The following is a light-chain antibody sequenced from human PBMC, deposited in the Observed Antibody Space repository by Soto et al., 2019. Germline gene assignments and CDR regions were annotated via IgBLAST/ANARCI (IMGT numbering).Light chain of an antibody. J-gene: IGLJ1*01. Sequence: QSVLTQPPSASGSLGQSVTISCTGTSSDVGRYNFVSWYQQHPGKAPKVMIYEVSKRPSGVPDRFSGSKSGNTASLTVSGLQAEDEADYYCSSYAGNNNYVFGIGTKLTVL. CDR3: SSYAGNNNYV. CDR2: EVS. V-gene: IGLV2-8*01. CDR1: SSDVGRYNF.